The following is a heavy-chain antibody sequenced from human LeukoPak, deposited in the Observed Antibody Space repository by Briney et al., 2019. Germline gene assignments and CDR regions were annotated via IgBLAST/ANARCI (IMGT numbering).Heavy chain of an antibody. CDR1: GGSISSGGYS. CDR3: ARGIEAGVRGFDP. D-gene: IGHD6-25*01. Sequence: SQTPSLTCAVSGGSISSGGYSWSWIRQLPGKGLEWIGYIYHSGSTYYNPSLKSRVTISVDRSKNQFSLKLSSVTAADTAVYYCARGIEAGVRGFDPWGQGTLVTVSS. V-gene: IGHV4-30-2*01. CDR2: IYHSGST. J-gene: IGHJ5*02.